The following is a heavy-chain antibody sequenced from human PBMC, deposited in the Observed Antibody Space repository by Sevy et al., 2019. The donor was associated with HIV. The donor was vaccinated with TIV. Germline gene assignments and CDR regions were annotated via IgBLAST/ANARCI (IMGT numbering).Heavy chain of an antibody. CDR2: IRYDGSNK. CDR3: AKMVRIPAGPRGYFDY. D-gene: IGHD6-13*01. Sequence: GGSLRLSCAASGFTFSSYGMYWVRQAPGKGLEWVAFIRYDGSNKYYADSVKGRFTISRDNSKNTLYLQMNSLRAEDTAVYYCAKMVRIPAGPRGYFDYWGQGTLVTVSS. J-gene: IGHJ4*02. CDR1: GFTFSSYG. V-gene: IGHV3-30*02.